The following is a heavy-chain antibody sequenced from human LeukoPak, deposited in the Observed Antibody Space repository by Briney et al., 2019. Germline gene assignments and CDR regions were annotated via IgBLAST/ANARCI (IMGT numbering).Heavy chain of an antibody. J-gene: IGHJ5*02. Sequence: SETLSLTCTVSGGSVSSGSYHWSWIRQPPGKGLEWIEYTHYSGNTYYNPSLKSRVTISLDTSKKQFSLWLRSVTAADTAVYYCARVRGDYVNLFDPWGQGTLVTVSS. CDR1: GGSVSSGSYH. CDR3: ARVRGDYVNLFDP. D-gene: IGHD4-17*01. V-gene: IGHV4-61*01. CDR2: THYSGNT.